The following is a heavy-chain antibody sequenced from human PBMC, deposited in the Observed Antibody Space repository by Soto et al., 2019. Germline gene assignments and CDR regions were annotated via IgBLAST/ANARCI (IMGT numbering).Heavy chain of an antibody. V-gene: IGHV3-33*01. J-gene: IGHJ6*02. Sequence: GGSLRLSCAASGFTFSSYGMHWVRQAPGKGLEWVAVIWYDGSNKYYADSVKGRFTISRDNSKNTLYLQMNSLRAEDTAVYYCARDRGEGSGWYDYYYGMDVWGQGTTVTVSS. CDR2: IWYDGSNK. D-gene: IGHD6-19*01. CDR1: GFTFSSYG. CDR3: ARDRGEGSGWYDYYYGMDV.